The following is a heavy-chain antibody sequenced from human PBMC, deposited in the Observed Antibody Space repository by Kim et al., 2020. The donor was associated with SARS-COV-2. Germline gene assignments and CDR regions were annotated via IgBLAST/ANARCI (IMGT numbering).Heavy chain of an antibody. V-gene: IGHV4-59*01. CDR1: GGSINSYY. CDR2: IFHRGGS. J-gene: IGHJ4*02. CDR3: ARVIDRGIFSGFFS. Sequence: SDTLSLTCSVTGGSINSYYWSWIRQAPGKGLEWIGSIFHRGGSNYHPSLGGRATMFTDTSKNQVSLKLKSVTPADTAMYFCARVIDRGIFSGFFSRGQG.